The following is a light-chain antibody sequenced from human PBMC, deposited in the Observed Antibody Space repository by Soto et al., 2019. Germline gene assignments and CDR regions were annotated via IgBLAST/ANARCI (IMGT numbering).Light chain of an antibody. CDR1: QSVGIY. CDR2: DAS. CDR3: QQRNNWVT. Sequence: EIVLTQSPATLSLSPGERATLSCRASQSVGIYLAWYQQKPGQPPRLLIYDASNRATGIPARFSGTGSGTEFGLTISSLEPEDSAVYYCQQRNNWVTFGGWTKVEIK. J-gene: IGKJ4*01. V-gene: IGKV3-11*01.